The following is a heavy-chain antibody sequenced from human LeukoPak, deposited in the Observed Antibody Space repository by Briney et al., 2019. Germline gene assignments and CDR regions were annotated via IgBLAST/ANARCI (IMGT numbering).Heavy chain of an antibody. CDR1: GGSISGYY. CDR2: IHYTRST. V-gene: IGHV4-59*01. J-gene: IGHJ3*02. CDR3: ARLDYYDSSGYKSSVGAFDI. Sequence: SETLSLTCTVSGGSISGYYWSWIRQPPGKGLEWIGYIHYTRSTNYNPSLRSRVAISVDASKNQFSLKLSSVTAADTAVYYCARLDYYDSSGYKSSVGAFDIWGQGTMVTVSS. D-gene: IGHD3-22*01.